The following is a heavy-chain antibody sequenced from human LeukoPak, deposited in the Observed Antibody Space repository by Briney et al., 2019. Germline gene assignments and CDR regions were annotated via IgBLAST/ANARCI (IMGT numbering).Heavy chain of an antibody. V-gene: IGHV4-31*03. CDR3: ARGRDRGFYYDSKSYGMDV. Sequence: PSETLSLTCTVSGGSISSGGYYWSWIRQHPGKGLEWIGYIYYSGSTNYNPSLKSRVTISVDTSKNQFSLKLSSVTAADTAVYYCARGRDRGFYYDSKSYGMDVWGQGTTVTVSS. J-gene: IGHJ6*02. CDR1: GGSISSGGYY. D-gene: IGHD3-22*01. CDR2: IYYSGST.